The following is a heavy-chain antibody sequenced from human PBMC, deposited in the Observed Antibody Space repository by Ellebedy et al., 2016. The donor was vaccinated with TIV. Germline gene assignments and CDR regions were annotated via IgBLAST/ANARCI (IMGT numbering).Heavy chain of an antibody. Sequence: GESLKISXAASGFTFENHAMTWVRQAPGKGLEWVGRIRNKANSHSTQYAASVKDRFTFSRDDSMNSVYLQMNSLKTEDTAVYYCGRLVWHTGPDYWGQGTLVTVSS. J-gene: IGHJ4*02. V-gene: IGHV3-72*01. D-gene: IGHD6-6*01. CDR1: GFTFENHA. CDR3: GRLVWHTGPDY. CDR2: IRNKANSHST.